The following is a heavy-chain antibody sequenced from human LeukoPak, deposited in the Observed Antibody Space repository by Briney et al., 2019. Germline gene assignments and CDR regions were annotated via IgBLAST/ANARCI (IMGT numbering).Heavy chain of an antibody. Sequence: GGSLRLSCAASGFTFSSYAMHWVRQAPGKRLEYVSAISSNGGSTYYANSVKGRFTISRDNSKNTLYLQMGSLRAEDMAVYYCARVSRFGEYYFDYWGQGTLVTVSS. CDR3: ARVSRFGEYYFDY. J-gene: IGHJ4*02. V-gene: IGHV3-64*01. D-gene: IGHD3-10*01. CDR2: ISSNGGST. CDR1: GFTFSSYA.